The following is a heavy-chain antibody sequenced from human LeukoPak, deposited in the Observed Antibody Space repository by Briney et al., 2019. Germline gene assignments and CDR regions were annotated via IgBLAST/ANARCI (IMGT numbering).Heavy chain of an antibody. Sequence: PGGSLRLSCAVSGLTFSSSWMDWVRQAPGKGLEWVASINPDGNKKYSADSVKGRFTLSRDNAENSLYLQMNSLRVEDTAFYYCARDLAYSRLDYWGQGMLVTVSS. CDR2: INPDGNKK. V-gene: IGHV3-7*01. J-gene: IGHJ4*02. D-gene: IGHD5-18*01. CDR1: GLTFSSSW. CDR3: ARDLAYSRLDY.